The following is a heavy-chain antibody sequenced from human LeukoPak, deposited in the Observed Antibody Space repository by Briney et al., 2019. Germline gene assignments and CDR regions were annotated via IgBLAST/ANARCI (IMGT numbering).Heavy chain of an antibody. Sequence: SETLSLTCAVSGGSVSSSRYYWGWIRQPPGKGLGWIGSIDYTGGTYYKPSLKRRATISVDASKNHIPLKLSSVTAADTAVYYCARRGPGYCTNGVCLKSGYYYMDVWGKGTTVTVSS. CDR1: GGSVSSSRYY. CDR2: IDYTGGT. V-gene: IGHV4-39*02. D-gene: IGHD2-8*01. J-gene: IGHJ6*03. CDR3: ARRGPGYCTNGVCLKSGYYYMDV.